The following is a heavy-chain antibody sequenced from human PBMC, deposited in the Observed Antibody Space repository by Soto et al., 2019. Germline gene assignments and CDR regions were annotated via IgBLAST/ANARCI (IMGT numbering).Heavy chain of an antibody. V-gene: IGHV4-39*01. D-gene: IGHD6-19*01. CDR1: GGSISSSSYY. J-gene: IGHJ3*02. CDR3: ARRYSSGWLVAFDI. CDR2: IYYSGST. Sequence: SETLSLTCTVSGGSISSSSYYWGWIRQPPGKGLEWIGSIYYSGSTYYNPSLKSRVTISVDTSKNQFSLKLSSVTAADTAVYYCARRYSSGWLVAFDIWGQGTMVTV.